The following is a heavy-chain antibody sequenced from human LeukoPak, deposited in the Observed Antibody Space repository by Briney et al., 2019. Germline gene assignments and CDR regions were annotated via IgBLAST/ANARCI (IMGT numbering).Heavy chain of an antibody. CDR2: LNHSGST. J-gene: IGHJ3*02. CDR3: ARGQLLNRRAFDI. Sequence: PSETLSLTCAVYGXSFTDYYWSWIRQPPGRGLEWIGELNHSGSTNYNPSLMRRVTMSVDTSKNQFSLKLGSVTAADTAVYYCARGQLLNRRAFDIWGQGTMVTVSS. CDR1: GXSFTDYY. D-gene: IGHD2-2*01. V-gene: IGHV4-34*01.